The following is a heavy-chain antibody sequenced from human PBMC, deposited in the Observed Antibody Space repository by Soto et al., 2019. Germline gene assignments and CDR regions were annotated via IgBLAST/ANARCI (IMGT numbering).Heavy chain of an antibody. CDR3: ARAGGYCSSTGCYGVYYYGMDV. Sequence: PSETLSLTCTVSGGSISSYYWSWIRQPPGKGLEWIGYIYYSGSTTYNPPLKSRVTISVDTSKNQFSLKLSSVTAADTAVYYCARAGGYCSSTGCYGVYYYGMDVWGQGTTVTVSS. V-gene: IGHV4-59*01. CDR2: IYYSGST. J-gene: IGHJ6*02. CDR1: GGSISSYY. D-gene: IGHD2-2*01.